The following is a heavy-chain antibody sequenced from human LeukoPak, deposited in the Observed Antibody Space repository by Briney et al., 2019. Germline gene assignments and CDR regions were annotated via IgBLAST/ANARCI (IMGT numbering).Heavy chain of an antibody. CDR1: GFTFSSYA. D-gene: IGHD3-22*01. Sequence: GGSLRLSCAASGFTFSSYAMSWVRQAPGKGLEWVSAISGSGGSTYYADSVKGRFTISRDNAKNSLYLQMNSLRAEDTAVYYCARDSSGYIYYYYYGMDVWGQGTTVTVSS. CDR3: ARDSSGYIYYYYYGMDV. V-gene: IGHV3-23*01. J-gene: IGHJ6*02. CDR2: ISGSGGST.